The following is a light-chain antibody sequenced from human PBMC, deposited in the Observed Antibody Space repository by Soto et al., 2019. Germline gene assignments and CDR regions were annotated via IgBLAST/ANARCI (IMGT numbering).Light chain of an antibody. CDR1: QSVSSSD. Sequence: EIVLTQSPGTLSLSPGERATLSCRASQSVSSSDLAWYQQKPGQAPRPLIYGASSRAIGIPDRFSGSGSGTDFTLTISRLEPEDFAEYYCQPYASSPWTFRPGTKVEIK. CDR2: GAS. J-gene: IGKJ1*01. CDR3: QPYASSPWT. V-gene: IGKV3-20*01.